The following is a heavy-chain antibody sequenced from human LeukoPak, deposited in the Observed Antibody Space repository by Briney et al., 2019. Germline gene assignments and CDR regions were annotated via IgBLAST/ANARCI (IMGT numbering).Heavy chain of an antibody. CDR1: GLTVSSNY. CDR3: TTAAGYNYGQY. V-gene: IGHV3-53*01. D-gene: IGHD5-18*01. CDR2: LYIGGNT. Sequence: GGSLRLSCAASGLTVSSNYMNWVRQAPGKGLEWVSALYIGGNTYYADSVRGRFTISRDNSKNTLYLQMNSLRAEDTAVYYCTTAAGYNYGQYWGQGTLVTVSS. J-gene: IGHJ4*02.